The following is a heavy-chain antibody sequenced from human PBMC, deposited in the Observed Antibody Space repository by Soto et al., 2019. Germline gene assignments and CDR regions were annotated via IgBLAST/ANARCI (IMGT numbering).Heavy chain of an antibody. CDR1: GFTFSSYA. Sequence: EVQLLESGGGLVQPGGSLRLSCAASGFTFSSYAMSWVRQTPGKGLEWVSGISGGGGNTYYADSVTGRFTISRDNSRNTLYLQMNSWRAADTAIYYCAKDRGAGGRFSGIAVAGIPSWGQGTLVTVSS. V-gene: IGHV3-23*01. CDR3: AKDRGAGGRFSGIAVAGIPS. D-gene: IGHD6-19*01. CDR2: ISGGGGNT. J-gene: IGHJ5*02.